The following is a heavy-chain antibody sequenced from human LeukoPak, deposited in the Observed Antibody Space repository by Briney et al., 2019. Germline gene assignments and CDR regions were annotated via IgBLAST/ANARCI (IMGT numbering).Heavy chain of an antibody. J-gene: IGHJ4*02. CDR2: IIPIFGTA. D-gene: IGHD3-22*01. Sequence: EASVKVSCKASGGTFSSYAISWVRRAPGQGLEWMGGIIPIFGTANYAQKFQGRVTITADESTSTAYMELSSLRSEDTAVYYCARDITYYYDSSGYYYWGQGTRVTVSS. CDR3: ARDITYYYDSSGYYY. CDR1: GGTFSSYA. V-gene: IGHV1-69*13.